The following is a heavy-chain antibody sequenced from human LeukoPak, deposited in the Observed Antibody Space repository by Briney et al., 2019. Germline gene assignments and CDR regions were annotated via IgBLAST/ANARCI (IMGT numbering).Heavy chain of an antibody. D-gene: IGHD3-22*01. V-gene: IGHV3-53*01. J-gene: IGHJ4*02. CDR1: GFTVSSNY. Sequence: GGSLRLSCAASGFTVSSNYMSWVRQAPGKGLEWVSVIYSGGRTYYADSVKGRFTISRDNSKNTLYLQMNSLRAEDTAVYYCAKDPYYDSSGYYRPHFDYWGQGTLVTVSS. CDR3: AKDPYYDSSGYYRPHFDY. CDR2: IYSGGRT.